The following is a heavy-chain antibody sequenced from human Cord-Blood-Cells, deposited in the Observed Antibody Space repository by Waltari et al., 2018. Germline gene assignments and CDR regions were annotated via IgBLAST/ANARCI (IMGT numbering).Heavy chain of an antibody. CDR1: GGSISSYY. CDR3: ARPAPYSSSWQDAFDI. V-gene: IGHV4-59*08. J-gene: IGHJ3*02. Sequence: QVQLQESGPGLVKPSETLSLTCTVSGGSISSYYWSWIRQPPGKGLEWIGYIYYRGSTTYTPALKSRVTISVDTAKNQFSLKLSSVTAADTAVYYCARPAPYSSSWQDAFDIWGQGTMVTVSS. D-gene: IGHD6-13*01. CDR2: IYYRGST.